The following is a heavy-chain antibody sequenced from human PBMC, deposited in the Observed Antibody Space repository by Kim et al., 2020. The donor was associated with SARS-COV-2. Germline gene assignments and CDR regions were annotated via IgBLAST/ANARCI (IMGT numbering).Heavy chain of an antibody. V-gene: IGHV3-23*01. CDR2: ISGSVDRT. CDR1: GFTFSSYA. D-gene: IGHD1-26*01. J-gene: IGHJ6*03. Sequence: GGSLRLSCAASGFTFSSYAMSWVRQAPGKGLEWVSAISGSVDRTNYADSVKGRFTISRDNSKNTLYMQMNSLRAEDTAVYYCARAAGDFYNYYYMDWGKGTTVTVSS. CDR3: ARAAGDFYNYYYMD.